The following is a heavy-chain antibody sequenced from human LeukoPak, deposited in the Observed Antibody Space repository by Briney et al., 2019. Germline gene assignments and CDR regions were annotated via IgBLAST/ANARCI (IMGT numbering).Heavy chain of an antibody. D-gene: IGHD6-25*01. CDR2: ISSSSNHI. CDR3: ARGEQRLPTGIDY. Sequence: GGSLRLSCAASGFTFSSYSMNWLRQAPGKGLEWVSSISSSSNHIYYADSVKGRFTISRDNAKNSLYLQMNSLRAEDTAVYYCARGEQRLPTGIDYWGQGTLVTVSS. J-gene: IGHJ4*02. V-gene: IGHV3-21*01. CDR1: GFTFSSYS.